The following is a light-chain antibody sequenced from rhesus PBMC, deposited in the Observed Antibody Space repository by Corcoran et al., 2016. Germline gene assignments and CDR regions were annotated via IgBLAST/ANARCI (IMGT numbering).Light chain of an antibody. Sequence: DVVMTQSPLSLPITPGQPASISCRSSQSLVHSNGNTYLSWYKQKPGQPPRGLIYHVSNRDSGVPDRFGGRWAGTDFTLKISRVEAEDVGVYYCGQGTNVPLTFGGGTKVEIK. CDR3: GQGTNVPLT. CDR2: HVS. CDR1: QSLVHSNGNTY. V-gene: IGKV2-65*01. J-gene: IGKJ4*01.